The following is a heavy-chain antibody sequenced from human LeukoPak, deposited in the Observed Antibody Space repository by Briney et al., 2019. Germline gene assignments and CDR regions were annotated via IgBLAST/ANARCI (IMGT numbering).Heavy chain of an antibody. D-gene: IGHD3-10*01. V-gene: IGHV4-39*01. J-gene: IGHJ3*02. CDR1: GGSISSSSYY. CDR3: ANLRLRGQRGAFDI. CDR2: IYYSGST. Sequence: SETLSLTCTVSGGSISSSSYYWGWIRQPPGKGLEWIGSIYYSGSTYYNPSLKSRVTISVDTSKNQFSLKLSSVTAADTAVYYCANLRLRGQRGAFDIWGRGTMVTVSS.